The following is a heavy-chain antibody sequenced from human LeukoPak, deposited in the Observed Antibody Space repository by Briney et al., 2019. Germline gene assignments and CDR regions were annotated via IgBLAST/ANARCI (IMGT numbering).Heavy chain of an antibody. V-gene: IGHV1-8*03. Sequence: ASVKVSCKASGYSFKNYGFNWVRQATGQGLEWMGWMNPNSGNTGYAQKFQGRVTITRNTSISTAYMKLSSLRSEDTAVYYCARDNSVRDEAWWFYPWGQGTLVTVSS. D-gene: IGHD5-24*01. CDR1: GYSFKNYG. CDR3: ARDNSVRDEAWWFYP. J-gene: IGHJ5*02. CDR2: MNPNSGNT.